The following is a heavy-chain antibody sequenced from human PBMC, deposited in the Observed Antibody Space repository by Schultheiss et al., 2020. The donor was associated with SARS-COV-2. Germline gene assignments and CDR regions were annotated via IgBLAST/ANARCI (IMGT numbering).Heavy chain of an antibody. CDR3: ARDEGTWIQLWLNY. CDR1: GGSISSGGYS. J-gene: IGHJ4*02. CDR2: IYHSGST. Sequence: SETLSLTCAVSGGSISSGGYSWSWIRQPPGKGLEWIGYIYHSGSTYYNPSLKSRVTISVDTSKNQFSLKLSSVTAADTAVYYCARDEGTWIQLWLNYWGQGTLVTVSS. V-gene: IGHV4-30-2*05. D-gene: IGHD5-18*01.